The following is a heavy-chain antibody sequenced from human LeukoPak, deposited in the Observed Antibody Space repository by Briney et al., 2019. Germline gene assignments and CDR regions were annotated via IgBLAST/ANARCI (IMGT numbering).Heavy chain of an antibody. CDR1: GSGFTFGNFG. CDR3: AKDGSWGDYYFYFYMDV. J-gene: IGHJ6*03. CDR2: ISGSGYYT. Sequence: GGSLRLSCEASGSGFTFGNFGMSWVRQAPGKGLEWLSGISGSGYYTYYSDSVRGRFTISRDNSKNTLYIEMNSLRAEDTAVYYCAKDGSWGDYYFYFYMDVWGKGTTVTVSS. D-gene: IGHD3-16*01. V-gene: IGHV3-23*01.